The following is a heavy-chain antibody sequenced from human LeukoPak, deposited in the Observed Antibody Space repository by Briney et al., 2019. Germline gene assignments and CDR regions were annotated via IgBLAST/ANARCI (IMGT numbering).Heavy chain of an antibody. V-gene: IGHV4-59*08. Sequence: SSETLSLTCTVSGGSISSYYWSWIRQPAGKGLEWIGYIFYSGNTNYNPSLKSRVTMSLGTSKNLFSLRLTSVTAADTAVYYCARHTTVVPPHYFDYWGQGALVTVSS. J-gene: IGHJ4*02. D-gene: IGHD4-17*01. CDR3: ARHTTVVPPHYFDY. CDR1: GGSISSYY. CDR2: IFYSGNT.